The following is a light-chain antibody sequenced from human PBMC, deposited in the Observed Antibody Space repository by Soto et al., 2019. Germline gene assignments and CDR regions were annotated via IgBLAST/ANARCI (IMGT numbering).Light chain of an antibody. J-gene: IGKJ2*01. Sequence: EIVMTQSPATLSVSPGERATLSCRASQSISTNLAWYQQKPGQSPRLLIYGATRRATGIPDRFSGSGSGTDFILTISRLEPEDFALYFCQQYGSSPYTFAQGTKLDIK. V-gene: IGKV3-20*01. CDR2: GAT. CDR1: QSISTN. CDR3: QQYGSSPYT.